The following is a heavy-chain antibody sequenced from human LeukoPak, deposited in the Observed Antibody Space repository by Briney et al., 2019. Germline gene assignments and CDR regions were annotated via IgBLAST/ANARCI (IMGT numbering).Heavy chain of an antibody. J-gene: IGHJ6*02. CDR3: ARDPVSDVDYNSVMDV. Sequence: PGGSLRLSCAASGFTFSDYYMSWIRQAPGKGLEWVSYISSSGSTIYYADSVKGRFTISRDNAKNSLYLQMNSPRAEDTAVYYCARDPVSDVDYNSVMDVWGQGTTVTVSS. CDR1: GFTFSDYY. CDR2: ISSSGSTI. V-gene: IGHV3-11*01.